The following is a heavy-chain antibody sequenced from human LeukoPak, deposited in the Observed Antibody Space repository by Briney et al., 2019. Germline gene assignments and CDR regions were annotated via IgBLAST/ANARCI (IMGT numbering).Heavy chain of an antibody. CDR1: GGSISSSNYY. CDR2: INYSGST. CDR3: ARGVVGATVDY. J-gene: IGHJ4*02. D-gene: IGHD1-26*01. V-gene: IGHV4-39*07. Sequence: PSETLSLTCTVSGGSISSSNYYWGWIRQPPGKGLEWIGSINYSGSTYYNPSLKSRVTISVDTSKNQFSLKLSSVTAADTAVYYCARGVVGATVDYWGQGTLVTVSS.